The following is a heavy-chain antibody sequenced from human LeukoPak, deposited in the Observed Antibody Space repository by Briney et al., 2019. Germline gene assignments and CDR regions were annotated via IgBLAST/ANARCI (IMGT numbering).Heavy chain of an antibody. CDR3: ARGQSYSSSSGNWFDP. D-gene: IGHD6-6*01. CDR2: INPNSGGT. Sequence: ASVKVSCKASGYTFTSYGISWVRQAPGQGLEWMGWINPNSGGTNYAQKFQGRVTMTRDTSISTAYMELSRLRSDDTAVYYCARGQSYSSSSGNWFDPWGQGTLVTVSS. CDR1: GYTFTSYG. V-gene: IGHV1-2*02. J-gene: IGHJ5*02.